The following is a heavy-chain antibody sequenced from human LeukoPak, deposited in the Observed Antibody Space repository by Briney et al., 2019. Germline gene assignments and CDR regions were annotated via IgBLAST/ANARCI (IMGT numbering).Heavy chain of an antibody. CDR3: AREMNLGYCSSTSCGAFDI. V-gene: IGHV1-69*01. D-gene: IGHD2-2*01. J-gene: IGHJ3*02. CDR1: GGTFSSYA. CDR2: IIPIFGTA. Sequence: ASVKVSCKASGGTFSSYAISWVRQAPGQGLEWMGGIIPIFGTANYAQKFQGRVTIPADESTSTAYMELSSLRSEDTAVYYYAREMNLGYCSSTSCGAFDIWGQGTMVTVSS.